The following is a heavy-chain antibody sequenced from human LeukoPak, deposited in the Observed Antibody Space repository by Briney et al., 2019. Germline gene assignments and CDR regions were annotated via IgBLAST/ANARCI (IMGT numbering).Heavy chain of an antibody. Sequence: ASVTASCKASGYTFTSYGISWVRQAPGQGLEWMGWIGAYNGNTNYAQRLQGRVTMTTDTSTSTAYMELRSLRSDDTAVYYCARDLQYRIVGATPLFDYWGQGTLVTVSS. D-gene: IGHD1-26*01. J-gene: IGHJ4*02. CDR2: IGAYNGNT. CDR3: ARDLQYRIVGATPLFDY. CDR1: GYTFTSYG. V-gene: IGHV1-18*01.